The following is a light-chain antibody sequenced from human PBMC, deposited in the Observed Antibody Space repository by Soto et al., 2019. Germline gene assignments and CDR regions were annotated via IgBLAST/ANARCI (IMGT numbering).Light chain of an antibody. CDR2: GTT. CDR3: QSYDGTLSGSYV. CDR1: SSNIGAGYD. Sequence: QSVLTQPPSVSGAPGQRVTISCTESSSNIGAGYDVHWYQQLPGTAPKLIIYGTTNRPSGVPDRFSGSKSGTSASLAITGLQAEAEADYYCQSYDGTLSGSYVFGIGTKLTVL. J-gene: IGLJ1*01. V-gene: IGLV1-40*01.